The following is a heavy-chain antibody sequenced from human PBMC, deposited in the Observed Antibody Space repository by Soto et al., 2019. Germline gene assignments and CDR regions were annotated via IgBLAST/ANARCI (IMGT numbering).Heavy chain of an antibody. CDR2: IYGNDDM. J-gene: IGHJ3*01. Sequence: QITLKESGPTLVKPTQTLTLTCSFSGFSLSGDEVGVGWIRQPPGKALECLGIIYGNDDMDYSPSLKGRLNNTKDTAENQVVLTLTNVDPVDTATYFCAHTANLIDAFDWWGHGTMVAVSS. D-gene: IGHD3-9*01. CDR1: GFSLSGDEVG. CDR3: AHTANLIDAFDW. V-gene: IGHV2-5*01.